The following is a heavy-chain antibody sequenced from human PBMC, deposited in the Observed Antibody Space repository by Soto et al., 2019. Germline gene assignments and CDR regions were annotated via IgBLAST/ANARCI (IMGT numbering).Heavy chain of an antibody. CDR2: ISSSSSYI. V-gene: IGHV3-21*01. J-gene: IGHJ6*02. CDR3: ARAPPVTTYYYYYGMDV. D-gene: IGHD4-17*01. CDR1: GFTFSSYS. Sequence: PAWSLRLSCAASGFTFSSYSMNCARQAQGKGLEWVSSISSSSSYIYYADSVKGRFTISRDNAKNSLYLQMNSLRAEDTAVYYCARAPPVTTYYYYYGMDVWGQGTTVTVSS.